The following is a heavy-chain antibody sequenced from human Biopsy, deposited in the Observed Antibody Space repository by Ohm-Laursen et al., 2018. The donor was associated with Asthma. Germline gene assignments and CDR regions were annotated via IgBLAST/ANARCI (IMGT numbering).Heavy chain of an antibody. CDR1: GFTFNSYW. V-gene: IGHV3-7*01. D-gene: IGHD2-2*01. CDR3: ARGGYCTSPTCPWGRYATDV. Sequence: FLRLSCAASGFTFNSYWMSWVRQAPGKGLEWVANIKKDGSEKYYVDSVKGRFTISRDNAKNSLFLHMNSLRAEDTAVYYCARGGYCTSPTCPWGRYATDVWGRGTTVTVSS. CDR2: IKKDGSEK. J-gene: IGHJ6*02.